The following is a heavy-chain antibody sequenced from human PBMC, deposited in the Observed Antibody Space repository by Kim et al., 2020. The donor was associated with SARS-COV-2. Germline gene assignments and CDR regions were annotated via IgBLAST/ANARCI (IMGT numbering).Heavy chain of an antibody. CDR3: ARAIGRYRIAARPDDAFDI. Sequence: SETLSLTCTVSGGSISSYYWSWIRQPPGKGLEWIGYIYYSGSTNYNPSLKSRVTISVDTSKNQFSLKLSSVTAADTAVYYCARAIGRYRIAARPDDAFDIWGQGTMVTVSS. CDR1: GGSISSYY. D-gene: IGHD6-6*01. J-gene: IGHJ3*02. CDR2: IYYSGST. V-gene: IGHV4-59*13.